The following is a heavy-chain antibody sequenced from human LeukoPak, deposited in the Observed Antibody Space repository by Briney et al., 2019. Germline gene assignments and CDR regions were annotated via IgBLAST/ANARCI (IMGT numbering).Heavy chain of an antibody. J-gene: IGHJ6*02. CDR3: ARDYGDYYYGMDV. D-gene: IGHD4-17*01. Sequence: ASAKVSCKASGYTITSYGISWVRQAPGHGPQGLGWISAYNGNTNYAQKLQGRVTMTTDTSTSTAYMELRSLRSDDTAVHYCARDYGDYYYGMDVWGQGTTVTVSS. CDR2: ISAYNGNT. CDR1: GYTITSYG. V-gene: IGHV1-18*01.